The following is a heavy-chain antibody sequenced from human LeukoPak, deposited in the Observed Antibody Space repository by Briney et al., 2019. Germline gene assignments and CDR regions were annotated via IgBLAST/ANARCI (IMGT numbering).Heavy chain of an antibody. V-gene: IGHV1-2*02. CDR1: GYTFTGYY. CDR2: INPNSGGT. CDR3: ARGGYTAMVIMDY. J-gene: IGHJ4*02. D-gene: IGHD5-18*01. Sequence: ASVKVSCKASGYTFTGYYMHWVRQAPGQGLEWMGWINPNSGGTNYAQKFQGRVTITGNTSISTAYMELSSLRSEDTAVYYCARGGYTAMVIMDYWGQGTLVTVSS.